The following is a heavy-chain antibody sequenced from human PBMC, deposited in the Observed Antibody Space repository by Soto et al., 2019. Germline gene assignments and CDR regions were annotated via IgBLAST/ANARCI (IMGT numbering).Heavy chain of an antibody. CDR1: GFTFSSYS. CDR3: EKKVKSGPGSQYFDY. CDR2: FRTGGDDGTT. Sequence: GGSLRLSCAASGFTFSSYSMSWVRQAPGKGLEWVSGFRTGGDDGTTYYADSVKGRFTISRDNSKNTLFLQMNSLRAEDTAIYYCEKKVKSGPGSQYFDYWGQGTLVTVSS. V-gene: IGHV3-23*01. J-gene: IGHJ4*02. D-gene: IGHD3-10*01.